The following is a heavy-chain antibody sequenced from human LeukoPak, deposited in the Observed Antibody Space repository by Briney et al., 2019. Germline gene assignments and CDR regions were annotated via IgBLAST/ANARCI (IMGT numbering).Heavy chain of an antibody. J-gene: IGHJ6*02. Sequence: PGGSLRLSCAASGFTFSSDTMHWVRQAPGKGLEYVSGISSNGGRTYYANSAKGRYTISRDSSKNTLYLQMGSLRAEDMAVYYCARGGSYYGDYYYYGMDVWGQGTTVTVSS. CDR1: GFTFSSDT. V-gene: IGHV3-64*01. CDR2: ISSNGGRT. D-gene: IGHD3-10*01. CDR3: ARGGSYYGDYYYYGMDV.